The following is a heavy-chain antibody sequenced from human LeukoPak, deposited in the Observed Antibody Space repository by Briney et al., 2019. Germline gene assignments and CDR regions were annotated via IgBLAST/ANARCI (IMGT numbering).Heavy chain of an antibody. CDR1: GGSTSSSSYY. V-gene: IGHV4-39*01. CDR2: IYYSGNT. CDR3: ARTRPSDGMDV. J-gene: IGHJ6*02. Sequence: SETLSLTCTVSGGSTSSSSYYWGWIRQSPGKGLEWIGSIYYSGNTYYNPSLKSRVTISVDTSKNQFSLKLNSVTAADTAVYYCARTRPSDGMDVWGQGTTVTVSS.